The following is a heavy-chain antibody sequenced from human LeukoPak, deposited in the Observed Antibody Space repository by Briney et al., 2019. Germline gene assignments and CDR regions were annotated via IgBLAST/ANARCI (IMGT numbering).Heavy chain of an antibody. CDR2: ISSSGSTI. CDR3: ARAPSQDSSGYYNSFYYYYYMDV. D-gene: IGHD3-22*01. CDR1: GFTFSSYE. J-gene: IGHJ6*03. Sequence: PGGSLRLSCAASGFTFSSYEMNWVRQAPGKGLEWVSYISSSGSTIYYADSVKGRFTISRDNAKNSLYLQMNSLRAEDTAVYYCARAPSQDSSGYYNSFYYYYYMDVWGKGTTVTISS. V-gene: IGHV3-48*03.